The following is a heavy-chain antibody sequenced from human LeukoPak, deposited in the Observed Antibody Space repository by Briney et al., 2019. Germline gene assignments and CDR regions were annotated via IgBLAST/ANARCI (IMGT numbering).Heavy chain of an antibody. CDR1: GFTFDDYA. CDR3: ARDLMGIAYRGAFYY. D-gene: IGHD6-13*01. Sequence: PGRSLRLSCAASGFTFDDYAMHWVRHAPGKGLEWVSGISWNSGSIGYADSVKGRFTISRDNAKNSLYLQMNSLRAEDTAVYYCARDLMGIAYRGAFYYWGQGTLVTVSS. J-gene: IGHJ4*02. CDR2: ISWNSGSI. V-gene: IGHV3-9*01.